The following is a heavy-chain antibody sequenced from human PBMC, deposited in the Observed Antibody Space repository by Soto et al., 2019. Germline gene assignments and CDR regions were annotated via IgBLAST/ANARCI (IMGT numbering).Heavy chain of an antibody. D-gene: IGHD3-10*01. J-gene: IGHJ4*02. V-gene: IGHV3-30*04. CDR2: TSNDGRRK. CDR3: ARGGTIWFGELPTDY. Sequence: GGSLRLSCAASEFTFTTYSIHWVRQAPGKGLEWVALTSNDGRRKYNADSVKGRFTISRDASKNTLYLQMNSLRSDDTAVYYCARGGTIWFGELPTDYWGQGTLVTVSS. CDR1: EFTFTTYS.